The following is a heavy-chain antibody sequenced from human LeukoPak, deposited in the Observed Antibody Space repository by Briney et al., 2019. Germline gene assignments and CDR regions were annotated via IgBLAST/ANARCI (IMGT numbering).Heavy chain of an antibody. CDR1: GGSISSYY. CDR2: IYYSGST. V-gene: IGHV4-59*12. Sequence: PSETLSLTCTVSGGSISSYYWSWIRQPPGKGLEWIGYIYYSGSTNYNPSLKSRVTISVDTSKSQFSLKLSSVTAADTAVYYCARDSVRSGWYEEYYYYGMDVWGQGTTVTVSS. CDR3: ARDSVRSGWYEEYYYYGMDV. J-gene: IGHJ6*02. D-gene: IGHD6-19*01.